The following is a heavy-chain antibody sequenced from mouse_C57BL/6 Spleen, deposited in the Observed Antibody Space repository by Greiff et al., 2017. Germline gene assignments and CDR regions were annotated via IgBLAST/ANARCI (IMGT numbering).Heavy chain of an antibody. CDR2: IRNKANGYTT. CDR3: ARRDNYFDY. V-gene: IGHV7-3*01. J-gene: IGHJ2*01. CDR1: GFTFTDYY. Sequence: EVMLVESGGGLVQPGGSLSLSCAASGFTFTDYYMSWVRQPPGKALEWLGFIRNKANGYTTEYSASVKGRFTISRDNSQSILYLQMNALRAEDSATYYCARRDNYFDYWGKGTTLTVSS.